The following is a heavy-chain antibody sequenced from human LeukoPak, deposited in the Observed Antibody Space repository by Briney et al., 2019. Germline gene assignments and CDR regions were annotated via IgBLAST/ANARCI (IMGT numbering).Heavy chain of an antibody. V-gene: IGHV1-69*01. CDR3: ARDSYYYDSSGYYSPDY. Sequence: SVKVSCKASGGTFSSYAISWVRQAPGQGLEWMGGIIPIFGTANYAQKFQGRVTITADESTSTAYMELSSLRSEDTAVYYCARDSYYYDSSGYYSPDYWGQGTLVTVSS. CDR1: GGTFSSYA. CDR2: IIPIFGTA. D-gene: IGHD3-22*01. J-gene: IGHJ4*02.